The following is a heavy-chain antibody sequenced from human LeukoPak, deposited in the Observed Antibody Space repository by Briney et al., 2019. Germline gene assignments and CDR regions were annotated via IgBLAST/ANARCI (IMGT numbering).Heavy chain of an antibody. V-gene: IGHV4-59*01. CDR2: IYNIGST. D-gene: IGHD3-10*01. J-gene: IGHJ5*01. CDR1: GGSISSYY. CDR3: ARDLGLYDSGTPYNLFDS. Sequence: SETLSLTCTVSGGSISSYYWSWIRQPPGKGLEWIGYIYNIGSTNYNPSLKSRVTISVDTSKNQFSLKLSSVTAADTAVYYCARDLGLYDSGTPYNLFDSWGQGTLVTVSS.